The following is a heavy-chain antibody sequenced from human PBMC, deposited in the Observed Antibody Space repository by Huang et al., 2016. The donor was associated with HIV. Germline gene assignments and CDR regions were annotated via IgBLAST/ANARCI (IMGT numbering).Heavy chain of an antibody. Sequence: EVQLVQSGAEVKKPGESLKISCRVSGYSFSSYWIGWVRQMPGRGLEWMGVIYPADSDIKYSPYFKDQVIIAVDKSFDIAYLQWRGLRASDTATYYCARQHTGYHIFDLWGQGTTVTVSS. J-gene: IGHJ6*02. CDR1: GYSFSSYW. D-gene: IGHD3-9*01. CDR2: IYPADSDI. CDR3: ARQHTGYHIFDL. V-gene: IGHV5-51*01.